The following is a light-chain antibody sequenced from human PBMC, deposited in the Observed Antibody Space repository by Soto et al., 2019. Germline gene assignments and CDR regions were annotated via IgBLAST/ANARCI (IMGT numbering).Light chain of an antibody. Sequence: EVVLTQSPGTLSLSPGERATLSCRASQSVSNNYFAWYQQKPGQAPGLLIFGSSDRATGIPDRFSGSGSGTDFTLTISRLEPEDCAVYYCQQYGSSPPYTFGQGTKLEIK. V-gene: IGKV3-20*01. CDR2: GSS. J-gene: IGKJ2*01. CDR3: QQYGSSPPYT. CDR1: QSVSNNY.